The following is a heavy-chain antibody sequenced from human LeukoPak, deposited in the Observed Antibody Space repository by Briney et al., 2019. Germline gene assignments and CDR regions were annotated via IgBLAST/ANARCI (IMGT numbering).Heavy chain of an antibody. D-gene: IGHD5-24*01. J-gene: IGHJ4*02. Sequence: SQALSLTCAVSGGSISSGGYSWSWIRQPPGKGLEWIGYIYHSGSTYYNPSLKSRVTISVDRSKNQFSLKLSSVTAADTAVYYCARGRDGFDYWGQGTLVNVS. CDR2: IYHSGST. CDR1: GGSISSGGYS. V-gene: IGHV4-30-2*01. CDR3: ARGRDGFDY.